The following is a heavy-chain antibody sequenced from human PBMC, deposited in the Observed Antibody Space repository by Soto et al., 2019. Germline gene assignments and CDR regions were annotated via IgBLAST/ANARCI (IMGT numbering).Heavy chain of an antibody. CDR3: ARRSDIAAGYYFDY. D-gene: IGHD6-25*01. V-gene: IGHV4-34*01. J-gene: IGHJ4*02. Sequence: PSETLSLTCAVYGGSFSGYYWSWIRQPPGKGLEWIGEINHSGSTNYNPSLKSRVTISVDTSKNQFSLKLSSVTAADTAVYYCARRSDIAAGYYFDYWGQGTLVTVSS. CDR1: GGSFSGYY. CDR2: INHSGST.